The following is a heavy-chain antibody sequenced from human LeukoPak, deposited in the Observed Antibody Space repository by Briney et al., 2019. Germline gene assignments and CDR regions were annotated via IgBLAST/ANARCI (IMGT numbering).Heavy chain of an antibody. CDR1: GFSFSNYA. J-gene: IGHJ1*01. CDR3: AKAAKIVHFQH. D-gene: IGHD2/OR15-2a*01. Sequence: GGSLRLSCAASGFSFSNYAMSWVRQAPGKGLEWVSAISGSGGSTYYADSVKGRFTISRDNSKNTLYLQMNSLRAEDTAVYYCAKAAKIVHFQHWGQGTLVTVSS. CDR2: ISGSGGST. V-gene: IGHV3-23*01.